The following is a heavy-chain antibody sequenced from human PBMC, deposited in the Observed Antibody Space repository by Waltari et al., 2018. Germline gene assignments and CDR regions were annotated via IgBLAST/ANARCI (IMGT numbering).Heavy chain of an antibody. D-gene: IGHD4-4*01. Sequence: QVQLVQSGAEVKKPGASVKVSCKASGYTFTGSYMHWVRQAPGQGLEWMGRINPNSGGTNYAQKFQGRVTMTRDTSISTAYMELSRLRSDDTAVYYCAREGSNPLYYYYMDVWGKGTTVTVSS. CDR1: GYTFTGSY. V-gene: IGHV1-2*06. J-gene: IGHJ6*03. CDR3: AREGSNPLYYYYMDV. CDR2: INPNSGGT.